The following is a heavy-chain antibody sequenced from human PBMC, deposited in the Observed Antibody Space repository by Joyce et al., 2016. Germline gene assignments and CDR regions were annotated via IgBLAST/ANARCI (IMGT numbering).Heavy chain of an antibody. CDR2: INANSGGT. D-gene: IGHD1-26*01. CDR1: GYTFSGYY. J-gene: IGHJ4*02. Sequence: QVQLVQSGAEVKKPGASVKGSCKASGYTFSGYYMHWVRQAPGQGLEWMGWINANSGGTNYEQKFQGRVTMTRDTSSSTAYMELRSLRSDDTAMYYCTRDGKATGEYWGQGTLVIVSA. CDR3: TRDGKATGEY. V-gene: IGHV1-2*02.